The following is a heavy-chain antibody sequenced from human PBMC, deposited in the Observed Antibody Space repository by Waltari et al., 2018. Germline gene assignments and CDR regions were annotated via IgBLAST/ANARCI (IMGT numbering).Heavy chain of an antibody. Sequence: EVQLVDSGGGLVQPGESLRLSCAPPGSTFTAYWMSWLRQAQGQGPEWVATINKDGTDKYYVDSVEGRFTISRDNAKNSLYLQMNSLRAEDTALYYCRVYSHGPFDVWGQGTMVTVSS. D-gene: IGHD5-18*01. V-gene: IGHV3-7*01. CDR1: GSTFTAYW. J-gene: IGHJ3*01. CDR3: RVYSHGPFDV. CDR2: INKDGTDK.